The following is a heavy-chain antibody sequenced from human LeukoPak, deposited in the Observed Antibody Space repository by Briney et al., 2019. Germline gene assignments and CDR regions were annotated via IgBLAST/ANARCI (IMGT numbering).Heavy chain of an antibody. V-gene: IGHV4-39*01. D-gene: IGHD3-22*01. CDR3: ARLSGYYSALFDY. CDR1: GGSISSNNYY. CDR2: IYYSGST. J-gene: IGHJ4*02. Sequence: SETLSLTCTVSGGSISSNNYYWGWIRQPPGKGLEWIASIYYSGSTYYNPSLKSRVTISVDTSKNQFSLKLSSVTAADTAVYYCARLSGYYSALFDYWGQGTLVTVSS.